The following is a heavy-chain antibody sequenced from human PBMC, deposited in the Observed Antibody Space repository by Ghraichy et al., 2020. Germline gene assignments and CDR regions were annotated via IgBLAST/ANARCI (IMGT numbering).Heavy chain of an antibody. CDR2: INHSGST. V-gene: IGHV4-34*01. CDR3: ARRAKQLKEFDY. Sequence: SETLSLTCAVYGGSFSGYYWSWIRQPPGKGLEWIGEINHSGSTNYNPSLKSRVTISVDTSKNQFSLKLSSVTAADTAVYYCARRAKQLKEFDYWGQGTLVTVSS. CDR1: GGSFSGYY. D-gene: IGHD6-13*01. J-gene: IGHJ4*02.